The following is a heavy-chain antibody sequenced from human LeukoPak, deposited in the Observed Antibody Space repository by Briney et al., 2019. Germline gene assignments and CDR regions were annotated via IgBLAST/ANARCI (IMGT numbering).Heavy chain of an antibody. CDR1: GYTFTGYY. Sequence: ASVKVSCKASGYTFTGYYMHWVRQAPGQGLEWMGWINPNSGGTNYAQKFQGWVTMTRDTSISTAYMELSRLRSDDTAVYYCARGLAAVAGIAEYFQHWGQGTLVTVSS. V-gene: IGHV1-2*04. D-gene: IGHD6-19*01. J-gene: IGHJ1*01. CDR2: INPNSGGT. CDR3: ARGLAAVAGIAEYFQH.